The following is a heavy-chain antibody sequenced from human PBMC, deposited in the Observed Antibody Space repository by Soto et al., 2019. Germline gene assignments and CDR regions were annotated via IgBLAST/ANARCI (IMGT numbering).Heavy chain of an antibody. Sequence: PSETLSLTCTVSGGSISSYYWSWIRQPAGKGLEWIGRIYTSGSTNYNPSLKSRVTMSVDTSKNQFSLKLSSVTAADTAVYYCARYHDYGGEDAFDIWGQGTMVTVS. CDR3: ARYHDYGGEDAFDI. CDR2: IYTSGST. V-gene: IGHV4-4*07. D-gene: IGHD4-17*01. J-gene: IGHJ3*02. CDR1: GGSISSYY.